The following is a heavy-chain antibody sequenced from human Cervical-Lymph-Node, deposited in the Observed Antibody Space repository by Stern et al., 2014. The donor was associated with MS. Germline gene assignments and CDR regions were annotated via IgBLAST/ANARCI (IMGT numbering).Heavy chain of an antibody. J-gene: IGHJ6*02. CDR1: GFTFSDYA. V-gene: IGHV3-30-3*01. D-gene: IGHD2-15*01. CDR3: AREECSGDSCRGMDV. CDR2: ISYDGSNK. Sequence: VQLVESGGGVVQPGRSLRLSCAASGFTFSDYAMHWVRQAPGKGLEGVAVISYDGSNKKYVDSVKGRFTISRDNSKNTLYVQMNSLRAEDTAVYYCAREECSGDSCRGMDVWGQGATVTVSS.